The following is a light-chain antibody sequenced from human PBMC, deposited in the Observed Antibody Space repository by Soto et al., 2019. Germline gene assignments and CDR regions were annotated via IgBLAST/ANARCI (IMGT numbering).Light chain of an antibody. J-gene: IGLJ3*02. CDR3: CSYAGSYTWV. V-gene: IGLV2-11*01. CDR1: SSDGGGYNY. Sequence: QSALTQPRSVSGSPGQSVTISCTGTSSDGGGYNYVSWYQQHPGKAPKLMIYDVSKRPSGVTDRFSGSKSGNTASLTISGLQAEDEADYYCCSYAGSYTWVFGGGTKVTVL. CDR2: DVS.